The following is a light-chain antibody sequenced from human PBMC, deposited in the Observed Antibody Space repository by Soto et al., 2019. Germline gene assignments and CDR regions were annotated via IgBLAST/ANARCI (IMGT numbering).Light chain of an antibody. V-gene: IGLV2-23*01. CDR3: CSYGRNAFVL. J-gene: IGLJ2*01. Sequence: QSALTQPASVSGSPGQSITISCTGASGDIGRYNLVSWYQQFPAKAPKLIIYEGSERPSGVSDRFSGSQSGNTASLTISGLQPEDEASYYCCSYGRNAFVLFGGGTKVTVL. CDR1: SGDIGRYNL. CDR2: EGS.